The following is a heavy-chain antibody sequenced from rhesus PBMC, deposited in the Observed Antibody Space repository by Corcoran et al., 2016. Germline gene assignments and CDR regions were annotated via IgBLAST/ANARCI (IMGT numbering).Heavy chain of an antibody. Sequence: QVQLQESGPGLVKPSETLSLTCAVSGDSFSSGYYWNWNRQSQEKGLEWRGSIYGNGGSNYLNPSLKMRVTLSVDTSKNQFSLNLSSVTAADTAVYYCVRAYKGRDRFDVWGPGVLVTVSS. CDR1: GDSFSSGYY. J-gene: IGHJ5-1*01. D-gene: IGHD1-44*01. CDR3: VRAYKGRDRFDV. CDR2: IYGNGGSN. V-gene: IGHV4S14*01.